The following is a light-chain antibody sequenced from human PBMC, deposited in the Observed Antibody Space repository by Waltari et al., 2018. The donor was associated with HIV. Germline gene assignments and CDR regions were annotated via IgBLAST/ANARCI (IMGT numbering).Light chain of an antibody. J-gene: IGLJ2*01. V-gene: IGLV3-21*04. CDR1: NIDSKS. CDR3: QVWDRSSDQVI. Sequence: YELTQPPSVSVAPGQTAMITCGGNNIDSKSVTWYQQKPGQAPVLVIYFDLDRPSGIPERFSGSVSGNTATLTISRVDAGDEADYYCQVWDRSSDQVIFGGGTKLTVL. CDR2: FDL.